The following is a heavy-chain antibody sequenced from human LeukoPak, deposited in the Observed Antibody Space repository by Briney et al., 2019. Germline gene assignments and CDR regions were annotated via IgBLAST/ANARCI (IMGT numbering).Heavy chain of an antibody. J-gene: IGHJ4*02. CDR3: ARVPVLEWQTFDY. V-gene: IGHV3-74*01. Sequence: PGGSLRLSCAASGFTFSSYWMHWVRQAPGKGLVWVSRINTDGSSTSYADSVKGRFTISRDNAKNTLYLQVNSLRAEDTAVYYCARVPVLEWQTFDYWGQGTLVTVSS. CDR1: GFTFSSYW. CDR2: INTDGSST. D-gene: IGHD3-3*01.